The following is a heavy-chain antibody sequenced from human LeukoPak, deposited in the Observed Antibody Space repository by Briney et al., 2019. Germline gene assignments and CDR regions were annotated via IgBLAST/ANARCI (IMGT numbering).Heavy chain of an antibody. CDR3: ARDLIRYSWNSIDAFDI. CDR1: AFTFRSYS. CDR2: ISSSSSDI. Sequence: PGRSLRLSCAASAFTFRSYSMNSVRQAPGKGLEWVSSISSSSSDIYYAHSAKGRFTISRDNDKNSIYLQMNSLRAEDTAVYYCARDLIRYSWNSIDAFDIWGQGTMVTVSS. V-gene: IGHV3-21*01. D-gene: IGHD1-7*01. J-gene: IGHJ3*02.